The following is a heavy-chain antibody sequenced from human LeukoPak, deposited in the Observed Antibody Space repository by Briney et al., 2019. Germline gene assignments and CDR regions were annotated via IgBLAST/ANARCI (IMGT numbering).Heavy chain of an antibody. Sequence: RAPVKVSCKASGGTFSSYAISWVRQAPGQGLEWMGWINPNSGGTNYAQKFQGWVTMTRDTSISTAYMELNRLRSDDTAVYYCARGTRSVVVVPAASLDYWGQGTLVTVSS. D-gene: IGHD2-2*01. J-gene: IGHJ4*02. CDR3: ARGTRSVVVVPAASLDY. V-gene: IGHV1-2*04. CDR1: GGTFSSYA. CDR2: INPNSGGT.